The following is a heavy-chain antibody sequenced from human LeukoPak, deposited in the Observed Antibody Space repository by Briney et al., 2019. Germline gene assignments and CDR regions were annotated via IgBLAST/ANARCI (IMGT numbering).Heavy chain of an antibody. CDR3: ARVGADGSGFLFDY. Sequence: SETLSLTCTVSGDSISSSSYFWGWIRQPPGKGPEWIGSIYYSGSTHYKPSLKSRLTVSLDTSKNQFSLKLTSVTAADTAVYYCARVGADGSGFLFDYWGQGTLVTVSS. V-gene: IGHV4-39*01. J-gene: IGHJ4*02. CDR1: GDSISSSSYF. D-gene: IGHD3-10*01. CDR2: IYYSGST.